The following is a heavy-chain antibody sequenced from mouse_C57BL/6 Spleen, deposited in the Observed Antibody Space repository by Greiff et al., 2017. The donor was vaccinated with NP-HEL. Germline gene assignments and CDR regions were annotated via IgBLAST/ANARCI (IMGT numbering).Heavy chain of an antibody. CDR2: INPSSGYT. J-gene: IGHJ4*01. CDR1: GYTFTSYT. D-gene: IGHD2-1*01. V-gene: IGHV1-4*01. CDR3: AIYLLYAMDY. Sequence: VQLVESGAELARPGASVKMSCKASGYTFTSYTMHWVKQRPGQGLEWIGYINPSSGYTKYKQKFKDKATLTADKSSSTAYMQLSSLTSEDSAVYYCAIYLLYAMDYWGQGTSVTVSS.